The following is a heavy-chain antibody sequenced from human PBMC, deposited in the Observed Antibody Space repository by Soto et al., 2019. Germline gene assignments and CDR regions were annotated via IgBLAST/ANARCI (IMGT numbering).Heavy chain of an antibody. D-gene: IGHD6-19*01. CDR3: AGRPRLFPVAANI. CDR2: ISSSSSYI. CDR1: GFTFSSYS. Sequence: GGSLRLSCAASGFTFSSYSMNWVRQAPGKGLEWVSSISSSSSYIYYADSVKGRFTISRDNAKNSLYLQMNSLRAEDTAVYYCAGRPRLFPVAANIWGQGTLVTVSS. J-gene: IGHJ4*02. V-gene: IGHV3-21*01.